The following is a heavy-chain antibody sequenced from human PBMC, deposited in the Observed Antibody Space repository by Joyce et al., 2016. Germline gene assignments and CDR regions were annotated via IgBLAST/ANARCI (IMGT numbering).Heavy chain of an antibody. J-gene: IGHJ4*02. D-gene: IGHD4-23*01. CDR1: GFTFSSYW. V-gene: IGHV3-74*03. CDR2: INRDGSST. CDR3: ARLRRWSGPSDC. Sequence: EVQLVESGGGLVQPGGSLRLSCAASGFTFSSYWMYWVRKAPGKGLWWVSRINRDGSSTTYADSVKGRFTISRDNAKNTLYLQMNSLRAEDTAVYYCARLRRWSGPSDCWGQGTLVTVSS.